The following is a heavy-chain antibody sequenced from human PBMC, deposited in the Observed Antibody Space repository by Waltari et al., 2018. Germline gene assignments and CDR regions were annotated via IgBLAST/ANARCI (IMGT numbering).Heavy chain of an antibody. CDR1: GFTFSSYA. CDR2: ISYDGSNK. V-gene: IGHV3-30*04. J-gene: IGHJ4*02. CDR3: ARDGFDY. Sequence: QVQLVESGGGVVQPGRSLRLSCAASGFTFSSYAMHWVRQAPGKGLEWVAVISYDGSNKYCADSVKGRFTISRDNSKNTLYLQMNSLRAEDTAVYYCARDGFDYWGQGTLVTVSS.